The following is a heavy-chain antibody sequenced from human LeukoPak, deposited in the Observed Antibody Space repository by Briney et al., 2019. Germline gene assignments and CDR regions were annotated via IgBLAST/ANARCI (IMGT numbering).Heavy chain of an antibody. CDR2: INSDGSST. CDR1: GFTFSDYA. D-gene: IGHD2-2*01. CDR3: ARVGHCSSTSCYHYYYYYGMDV. V-gene: IGHV3-74*01. J-gene: IGHJ6*04. Sequence: GGSLRLSCAASGFTFSDYAMSWVRQTPGKGLVWVSRINSDGSSTSYADSVKGRFTISRDNAKNTLYLQMNSLRAEDTAVYYCARVGHCSSTSCYHYYYYYGMDVRGKGTTVTVSS.